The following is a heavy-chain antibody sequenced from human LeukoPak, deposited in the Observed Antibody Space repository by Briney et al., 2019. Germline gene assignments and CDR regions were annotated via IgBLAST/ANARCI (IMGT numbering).Heavy chain of an antibody. CDR3: ARQPHAGYSSSWKGKYYFDY. V-gene: IGHV4-59*08. CDR1: GGSISSYY. J-gene: IGHJ4*02. CDR2: IYYSGST. D-gene: IGHD6-13*01. Sequence: SETLSLTCTVSGGSISSYYWSWIRQPPGKGLEWIGYIYYSGSTNYNPSLKSRVTISVDTSKNQFSLKLSSVTAADTAVYYCARQPHAGYSSSWKGKYYFDYWGQGTLVTVSS.